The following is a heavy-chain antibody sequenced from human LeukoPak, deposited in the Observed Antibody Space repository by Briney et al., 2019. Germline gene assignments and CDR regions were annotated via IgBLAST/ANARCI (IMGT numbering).Heavy chain of an antibody. D-gene: IGHD3-22*01. CDR1: GYTLSGYY. CDR3: ARESGYYDSSRGVDY. J-gene: IGHJ4*02. Sequence: ASVKVSCKASGYTLSGYYMHWVRQAPGQGLEWMGWINPNSGGTNYAQKFHGRVTMTRDTSISTAYMEPSRLRSDDTAVYYCARESGYYDSSRGVDYWGQGTLVTVSS. CDR2: INPNSGGT. V-gene: IGHV1-2*02.